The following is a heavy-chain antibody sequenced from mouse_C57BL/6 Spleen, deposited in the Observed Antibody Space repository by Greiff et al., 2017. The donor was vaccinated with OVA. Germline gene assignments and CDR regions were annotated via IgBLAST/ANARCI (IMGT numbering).Heavy chain of an antibody. CDR3: TRRFITTVVAYWYFDV. CDR1: GFTFSDAW. Sequence: EVQLVESGGGLVQPGGSMKLSCAASGFTFSDAWMDWVRQSPEKGLEWVAEIRNKANNHATYYAESVKGRFTISRDDSKSSVYLQMNSLRAEDTGIYYCTRRFITTVVAYWYFDVWGTGTTVTVSS. D-gene: IGHD1-1*01. J-gene: IGHJ1*03. V-gene: IGHV6-6*01. CDR2: IRNKANNHAT.